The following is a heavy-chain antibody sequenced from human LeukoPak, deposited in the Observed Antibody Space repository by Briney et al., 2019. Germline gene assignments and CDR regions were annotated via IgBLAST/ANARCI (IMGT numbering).Heavy chain of an antibody. CDR1: GGTFSSYA. CDR3: ASRVGSGSYRPPTRQYYYYYYMDV. D-gene: IGHD3-10*01. Sequence: GASVKVSCKASGGTFSSYAISWVRQAPGQGLEWMGGIIPNLGTTNYAQKFQGRVTITADKSTATAYLELSSLRSEDTAVYYCASRVGSGSYRPPTRQYYYYYYMDVWGKGTTVTVSS. V-gene: IGHV1-69*10. J-gene: IGHJ6*03. CDR2: IIPNLGTT.